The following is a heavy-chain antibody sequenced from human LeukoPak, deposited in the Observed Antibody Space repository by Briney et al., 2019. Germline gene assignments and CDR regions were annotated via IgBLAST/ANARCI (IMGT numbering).Heavy chain of an antibody. J-gene: IGHJ4*02. D-gene: IGHD2-15*01. V-gene: IGHV4-34*01. CDR2: INHSGST. CDR3: ARGPQTYCSGGSCYDFDY. CDR1: GFTFSSYW. Sequence: GSLRLSCAASGFTFSSYWMSWIRQPPGKGLEWIGEINHSGSTNYNPSLKSRVTISVDTSKNQFSLKLSPVTAADTAVYYCARGPQTYCSGGSCYDFDYWGQGTLVTVSS.